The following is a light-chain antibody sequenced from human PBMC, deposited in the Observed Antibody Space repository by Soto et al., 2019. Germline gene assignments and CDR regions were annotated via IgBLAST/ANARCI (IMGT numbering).Light chain of an antibody. CDR3: NSYTASSTLLYV. CDR2: EVS. CDR1: SSDVGVYNY. V-gene: IGLV2-14*01. Sequence: QSALTQPASVSGSPGQSITISCTGTSSDVGVYNYVSWYQQHPGKAPKLMIYEVSNRPSGVSNRFSGSKSGNTASLTISGLHPEDEADYYCNSYTASSTLLYVFGTGTKLTVL. J-gene: IGLJ1*01.